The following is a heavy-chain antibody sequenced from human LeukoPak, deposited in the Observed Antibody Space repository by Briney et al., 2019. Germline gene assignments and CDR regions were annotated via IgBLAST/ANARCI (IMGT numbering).Heavy chain of an antibody. J-gene: IGHJ4*02. CDR3: ARVFSGNPNY. CDR2: IYYSGST. V-gene: IGHV4-30-4*08. D-gene: IGHD4-23*01. Sequence: SETLSLTXTVSGGSISSGDYYWSWIRQPPGKGLEWIGYIYYSGSTYYNPSLKSRVTISVDTSKNQFSLKLSSVTAADTAVYYCARVFSGNPNYWGQGTLVTVSS. CDR1: GGSISSGDYY.